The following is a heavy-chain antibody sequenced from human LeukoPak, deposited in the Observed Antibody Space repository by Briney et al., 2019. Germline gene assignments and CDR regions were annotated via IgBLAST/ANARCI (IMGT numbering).Heavy chain of an antibody. CDR3: ARVWSSSSWAIDY. D-gene: IGHD6-13*01. CDR1: GGTFSSYA. V-gene: IGHV1-69*13. Sequence: SVKVSCKASGGTFSSYAISWVRQAPGQGLEWMGGIIPISGTANYAQKFQGRVTITADESTSTAYMELSSLRSEDTAVYYCARVWSSSSWAIDYWGQGTLVTVSS. CDR2: IIPISGTA. J-gene: IGHJ4*02.